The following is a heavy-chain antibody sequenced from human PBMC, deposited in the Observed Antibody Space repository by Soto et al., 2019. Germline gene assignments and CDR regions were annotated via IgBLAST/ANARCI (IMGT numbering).Heavy chain of an antibody. CDR2: IHFTGST. V-gene: IGHV4-59*01. CDR1: GGSISSSY. D-gene: IGHD6-13*01. Sequence: PSETLSLTCTISGGSISSSYGSWIRQPPGKGLEWIGYIHFTGSTKYNPSLKSRVTISVDTSKNQSSLNLSSVTAADTAVYYCARAIAALGRYYYGMAVRGQGTTVTVSS. CDR3: ARAIAALGRYYYGMAV. J-gene: IGHJ6*02.